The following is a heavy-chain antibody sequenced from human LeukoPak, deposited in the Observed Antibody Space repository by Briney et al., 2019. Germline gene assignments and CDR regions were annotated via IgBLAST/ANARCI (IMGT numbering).Heavy chain of an antibody. CDR2: IYYSGST. V-gene: IGHV4-61*05. J-gene: IGHJ4*02. D-gene: IGHD1-26*01. CDR1: GGSISSSSYY. Sequence: SETLSLTCTVSGGSISSSSYYWSWVRQPPGRGLEWLGYIYYSGSTSYNPSLKSRVTISVDTSKNQFSLKLSSVTAADTAVYYCAVVGATHDYWGQGTLVTVSS. CDR3: AVVGATHDY.